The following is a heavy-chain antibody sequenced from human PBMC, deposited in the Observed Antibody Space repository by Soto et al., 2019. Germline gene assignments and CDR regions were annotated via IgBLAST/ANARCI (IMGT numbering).Heavy chain of an antibody. CDR3: ARLRKYYYGMDV. Sequence: ETLSLTCTVSGGSISSSSYYWGWIRQPPGKGLEWIGSIYYSGSTYYNPSLKSRVTISVATSKNQFSLKLSSVTAADTAVYYCARLRKYYYGMDVWGQGTTVTVSS. CDR1: GGSISSSSYY. J-gene: IGHJ6*02. V-gene: IGHV4-39*01. CDR2: IYYSGST.